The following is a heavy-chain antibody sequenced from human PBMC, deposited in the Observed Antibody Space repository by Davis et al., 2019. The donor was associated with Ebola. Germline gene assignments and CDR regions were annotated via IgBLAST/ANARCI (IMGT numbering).Heavy chain of an antibody. Sequence: SETLSLTCTVSGGSISSSSYYWGWIRQPPGKGLEWIGSIYYSGSTYYNPSLKSRVTISVDTSKNQFSLKLSSVTAADTAVYYCAKNLVTGLSFDAFDMWGQGTVVSVSS. V-gene: IGHV4-39*01. D-gene: IGHD2-8*02. CDR2: IYYSGST. CDR1: GGSISSSSYY. J-gene: IGHJ3*02. CDR3: AKNLVTGLSFDAFDM.